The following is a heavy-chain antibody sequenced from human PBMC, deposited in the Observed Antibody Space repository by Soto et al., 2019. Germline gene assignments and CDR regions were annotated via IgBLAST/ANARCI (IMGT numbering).Heavy chain of an antibody. CDR1: GFTFSSYA. Sequence: GGSLRLSCAASGFTFSSYAMSWVRQAPGKGLEWVSAISGSGGSTYYADSVKGRFTISRDNSKNTLYLQMNSLRAEDTAVYYCAKDLFLGYCSGGSCYSWGQGTLVTVSS. D-gene: IGHD2-15*01. V-gene: IGHV3-23*01. J-gene: IGHJ4*02. CDR2: ISGSGGST. CDR3: AKDLFLGYCSGGSCYS.